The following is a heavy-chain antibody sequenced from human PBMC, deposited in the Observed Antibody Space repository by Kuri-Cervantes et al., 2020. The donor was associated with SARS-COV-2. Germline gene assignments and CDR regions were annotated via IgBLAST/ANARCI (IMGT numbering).Heavy chain of an antibody. J-gene: IGHJ5*01. Sequence: GGSLRLSCVAFGFTFSNYVIHWVRQAPGKGLEWVSVNWYDGENEYYAGSVKGRFTIARDNAKNSLYLQMNSLKDEDTAVYYCARDGWGSTSHNWFDPWGQGTLVTVSS. CDR1: GFTFSNYV. D-gene: IGHD2-2*01. CDR3: ARDGWGSTSHNWFDP. CDR2: NWYDGENE. V-gene: IGHV3-33*08.